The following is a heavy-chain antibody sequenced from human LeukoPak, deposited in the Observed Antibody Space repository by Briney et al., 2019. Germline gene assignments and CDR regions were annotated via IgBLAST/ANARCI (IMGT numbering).Heavy chain of an antibody. J-gene: IGHJ5*02. V-gene: IGHV6-1*01. CDR3: ARRLTQYDCFDP. D-gene: IGHD2-2*01. Sequence: SQTLSLTCAISGDSVSSNSVTWNWIRQSPSRGLEWLGRTYYRSTWYNDYAVSVRGRITVNPDTSKNQFSLHLTSVTPEDTAVYYCARRLTQYDCFDPWGQGILVTVSS. CDR2: TYYRSTWYN. CDR1: GDSVSSNSVT.